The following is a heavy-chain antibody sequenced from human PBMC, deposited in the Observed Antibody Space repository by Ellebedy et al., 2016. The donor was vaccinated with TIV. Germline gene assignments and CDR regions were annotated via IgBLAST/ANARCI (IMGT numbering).Heavy chain of an antibody. CDR2: IYYSGNT. CDR1: GGSISSSSYY. Sequence: SETLSLXXTVSGGSISSSSYYWGWIRQPPGKGLEWIESIYYSGNTYYNPSLKSRVTISIDTSKNQFSLRLSSVTAADTAIYRCARRKVTIPRADAYFDYWGQGILVTVSS. D-gene: IGHD3-3*01. V-gene: IGHV4-39*01. CDR3: ARRKVTIPRADAYFDY. J-gene: IGHJ4*02.